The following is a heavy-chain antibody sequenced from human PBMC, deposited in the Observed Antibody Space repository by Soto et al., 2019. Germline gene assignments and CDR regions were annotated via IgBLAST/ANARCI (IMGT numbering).Heavy chain of an antibody. J-gene: IGHJ5*02. CDR3: VKNSGCFKT. V-gene: IGHV3-23*01. D-gene: IGHD3-10*01. CDR2: IDGSGGIT. Sequence: QLLQSGGGLVQPGGSLTLSCAASGFTFGPTDMSWVRQAPGEGLEWVSTIDGSGGITYYADSVKGRFTISRDNARNTVYLQMNSLRGDDTALYYCVKNSGCFKTWGQGALVTVSS. CDR1: GFTFGPTD.